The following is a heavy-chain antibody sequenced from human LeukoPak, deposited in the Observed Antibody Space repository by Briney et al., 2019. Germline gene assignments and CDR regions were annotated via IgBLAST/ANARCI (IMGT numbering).Heavy chain of an antibody. J-gene: IGHJ4*02. Sequence: SETLSLTCTVSGYSISSGYYWGWIRQPPGKGLEWIGSIYHSGSTYYNPSLKSRVTISVDTSTNQFSLRLSSVTAADTAVYYCARRRITIFGVGGVFDYWGQGTLVTVSS. CDR2: IYHSGST. CDR1: GYSISSGYY. CDR3: ARRRITIFGVGGVFDY. D-gene: IGHD3-3*01. V-gene: IGHV4-38-2*02.